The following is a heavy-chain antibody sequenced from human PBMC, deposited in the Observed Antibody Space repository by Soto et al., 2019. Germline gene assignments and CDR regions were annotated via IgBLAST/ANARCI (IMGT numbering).Heavy chain of an antibody. CDR2: ISYDGSNK. Sequence: QVQLVESGGGVVQPGRSLRLSCAASGFTFSSYGMHWVRQAPGKGLEWVAVISYDGSNKYYADSVKGRFTISRDNSKNTLYLQMNSLRAEDTALYYCAKDRSGSYFDYWGQGTLVTVSS. V-gene: IGHV3-30*18. CDR3: AKDRSGSYFDY. D-gene: IGHD1-26*01. CDR1: GFTFSSYG. J-gene: IGHJ4*02.